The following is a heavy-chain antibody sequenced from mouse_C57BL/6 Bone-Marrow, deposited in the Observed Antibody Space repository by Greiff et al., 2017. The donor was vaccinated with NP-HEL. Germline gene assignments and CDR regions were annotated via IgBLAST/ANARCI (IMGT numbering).Heavy chain of an antibody. D-gene: IGHD2-10*01. CDR1: GYTFTSYW. J-gene: IGHJ3*01. V-gene: IGHV1-69*01. CDR3: ATYLGFDY. Sequence: QVQLQQPGAELVMPGASVKLSCKASGYTFTSYWMHWVKQRPGQGLEWIGEIDPSDSYPNYNQKFKGKSTLTVDKSSSTAYMQLSSLTSEDAAVYDGATYLGFDYWGQGTLVTVSA. CDR2: IDPSDSYP.